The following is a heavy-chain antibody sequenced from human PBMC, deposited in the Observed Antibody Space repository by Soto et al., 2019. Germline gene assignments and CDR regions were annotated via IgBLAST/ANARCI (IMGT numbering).Heavy chain of an antibody. CDR1: GGSISSGGYY. D-gene: IGHD6-13*01. V-gene: IGHV4-31*03. CDR2: IYYSGSS. J-gene: IGHJ4*02. CDR3: ARVSEAGSYFDY. Sequence: LSLTCTVSGGSISSGGYYWSWIRQHPGKGLEWIGYIYYSGSSYYNPSLKSRVTISVDTSKNQFSLKLSSVTAADTAVYYCARVSEAGSYFDYWGQGTLVTVSS.